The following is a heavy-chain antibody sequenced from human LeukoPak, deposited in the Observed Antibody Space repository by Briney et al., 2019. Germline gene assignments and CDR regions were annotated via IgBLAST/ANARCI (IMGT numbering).Heavy chain of an antibody. CDR1: GGSINRDNW. V-gene: IGHV4-4*02. Sequence: SETLSLTCAVSGGSINRDNWWTWVRQPPGKGLEWIGEVYYTGNTHYNPSLQSRVTISVDKSKNQFSLDLSSVTAADTAVYYCARDWDGRDSDRSGYYPRWFDPWGQGTLVTVSS. CDR3: ARDWDGRDSDRSGYYPRWFDP. CDR2: VYYTGNT. D-gene: IGHD3-22*01. J-gene: IGHJ5*02.